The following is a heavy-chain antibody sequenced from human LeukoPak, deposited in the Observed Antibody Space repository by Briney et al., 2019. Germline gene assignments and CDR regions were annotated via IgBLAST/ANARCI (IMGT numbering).Heavy chain of an antibody. Sequence: GGSLRLSCAASGFTFSSYSMNWVRQAPGKGLEWVSSISSSSSYIYYADSVKGRFTISRDNAKNSLYLQMNSLRAEDTAVYYCARVFRDYYDSSGYSVAFDIWGQGTMVTVSS. J-gene: IGHJ3*02. CDR3: ARVFRDYYDSSGYSVAFDI. V-gene: IGHV3-21*01. CDR1: GFTFSSYS. D-gene: IGHD3-22*01. CDR2: ISSSSSYI.